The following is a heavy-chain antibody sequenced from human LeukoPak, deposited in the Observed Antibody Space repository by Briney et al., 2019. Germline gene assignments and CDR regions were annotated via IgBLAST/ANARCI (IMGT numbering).Heavy chain of an antibody. CDR1: GFTFSTSA. CDR2: ISGSGGKT. J-gene: IGHJ4*02. CDR3: GKEMTSMVTVEY. D-gene: IGHD5-18*01. V-gene: IGHV3-23*01. Sequence: GGSLRLSCVASGFTFSTSAMSWVRQAPGKGLEWVSAISGSGGKTYYADSVRGRFTISRDNSQNTLYLYMNSLRADDTAVYYCGKEMTSMVTVEYWGQGTLVTVSS.